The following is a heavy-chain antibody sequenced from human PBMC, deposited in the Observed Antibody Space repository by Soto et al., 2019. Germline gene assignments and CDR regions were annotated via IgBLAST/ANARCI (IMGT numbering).Heavy chain of an antibody. D-gene: IGHD3-16*01. CDR1: GGSFSGYY. V-gene: IGHV4-34*01. CDR2: INHSGST. CDR3: ARGRTPTW. J-gene: IGHJ4*02. Sequence: QVQLQQWGAGLLKPSETLSLTCAVYGGSFSGYYWSWIRQPPGKGLEWIGEINHSGSTNYNPSLKSRVTISVDTSKNQFALKLSSVTAADTAVYYCARGRTPTWWGQGTLVTVSS.